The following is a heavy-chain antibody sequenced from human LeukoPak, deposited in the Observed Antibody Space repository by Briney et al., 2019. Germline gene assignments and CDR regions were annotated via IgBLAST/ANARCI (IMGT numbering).Heavy chain of an antibody. D-gene: IGHD2-2*01. Sequence: ASVNVSCKASGYTFTGNYMHWVRQAPGQGLEWMGWINPNSDGTNYAQKFQGRVTMTRDTSISTAYMELRRLRSDDTAVYDCARDLSRRKVPDVGLSYYMDVWGKVTTVTVSS. CDR3: ARDLSRRKVPDVGLSYYMDV. CDR1: GYTFTGNY. V-gene: IGHV1-2*02. CDR2: INPNSDGT. J-gene: IGHJ6*03.